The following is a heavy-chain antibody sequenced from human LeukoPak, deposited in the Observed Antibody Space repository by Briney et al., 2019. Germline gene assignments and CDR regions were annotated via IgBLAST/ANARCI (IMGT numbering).Heavy chain of an antibody. CDR2: IYTSGST. Sequence: SETXSXTXXVXXXXXXSXYWSWTRQPAGKGLEWIGRIYTSGSTNYNPSLKSRVTMSVDTSKNQFSLKLSSVTAADTAVYYCARVRYDSSGYYLGYYYYMDVWGKGTTVTVSS. CDR3: ARVRYDSSGYYLGYYYYMDV. V-gene: IGHV4-4*07. J-gene: IGHJ6*03. CDR1: XXXXXSXY. D-gene: IGHD3-22*01.